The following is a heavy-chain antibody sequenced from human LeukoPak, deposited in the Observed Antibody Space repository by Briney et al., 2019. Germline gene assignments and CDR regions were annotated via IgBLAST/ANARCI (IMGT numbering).Heavy chain of an antibody. CDR2: IYYSGST. Sequence: SQTLSLTCTVSGGSISSGGYYWSWIRQHPGKGLEWIGYIYYSGSTYYNPSLKSRVTISVDTSKNQFSLKLSSVTAADTAVYYCASVVGFYCSSTSCSSYNWFDPWGQGTLVTVSS. V-gene: IGHV4-31*03. D-gene: IGHD2-2*01. CDR1: GGSISSGGYY. J-gene: IGHJ5*02. CDR3: ASVVGFYCSSTSCSSYNWFDP.